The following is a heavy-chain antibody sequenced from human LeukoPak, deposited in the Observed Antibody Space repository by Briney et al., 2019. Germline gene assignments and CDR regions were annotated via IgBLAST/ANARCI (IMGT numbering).Heavy chain of an antibody. J-gene: IGHJ4*02. Sequence: GGSLRFSCAASGFTFSSYAMSWVRQAPGKGLEWVSAISGSGGRTYYADSVKGRFTISRDNSKNTLYLQMNSLRAEDTAVYYCAKGRYNWNDGGLFDYWGQGTLVTVSS. D-gene: IGHD1-1*01. CDR1: GFTFSSYA. CDR3: AKGRYNWNDGGLFDY. V-gene: IGHV3-23*01. CDR2: ISGSGGRT.